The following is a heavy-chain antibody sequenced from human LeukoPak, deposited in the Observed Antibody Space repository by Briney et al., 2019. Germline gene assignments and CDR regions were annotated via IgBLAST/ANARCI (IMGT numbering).Heavy chain of an antibody. CDR3: ARVASDSSGYDDPFDY. CDR1: GYTFTGYY. V-gene: IGHV1-2*02. D-gene: IGHD3-22*01. Sequence: GASVKVSCKASGYTFTGYYMHWVRQAPGQGLEWMGWINPNSGGTNYAQKFQGRVTMTRDTSISTAYMELSRLRSDDTAVYYCARVASDSSGYDDPFDYWGQGTLVTVSS. CDR2: INPNSGGT. J-gene: IGHJ4*02.